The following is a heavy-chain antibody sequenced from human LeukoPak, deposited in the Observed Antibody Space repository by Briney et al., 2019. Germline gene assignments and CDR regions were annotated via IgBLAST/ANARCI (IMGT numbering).Heavy chain of an antibody. CDR2: ISRSGGTT. CDR1: GFTFSSYD. J-gene: IGHJ6*03. D-gene: IGHD2-15*01. Sequence: GGSLRLSCAASGFTFSSYDMTWVRQTPGKGLEWVSLISRSGGTTYYADSVKGRFTISRHNSKNTLYLQMNSLRDEDTAEYYCAKRGGTESFYYYYYMDVWGKGPRSPSP. V-gene: IGHV3-23*01. CDR3: AKRGGTESFYYYYYMDV.